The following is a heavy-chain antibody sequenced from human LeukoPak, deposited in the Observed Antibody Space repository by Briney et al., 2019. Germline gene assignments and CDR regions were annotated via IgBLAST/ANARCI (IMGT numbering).Heavy chain of an antibody. CDR2: ISYDGSNK. D-gene: IGHD4-23*01. Sequence: GALRLSCAASGFTFSSYAMHWVRQAPGKGLEWVAVISYDGSNKYYADSVKGRFTISRDNSKNTLYLQMNSLRAEDTAVYYCARDHYGGNPILYYSDYWGQGTLVSVSS. V-gene: IGHV3-30*04. J-gene: IGHJ4*02. CDR3: ARDHYGGNPILYYSDY. CDR1: GFTFSSYA.